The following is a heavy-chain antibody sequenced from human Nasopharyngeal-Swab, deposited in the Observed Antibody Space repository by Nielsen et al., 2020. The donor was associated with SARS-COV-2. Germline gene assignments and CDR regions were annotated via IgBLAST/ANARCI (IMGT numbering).Heavy chain of an antibody. CDR1: GGTFSSYA. CDR2: IIPTFGTA. J-gene: IGHJ4*02. V-gene: IGHV1-69*13. D-gene: IGHD3-10*02. CDR3: ARDDPESPMVGAWYFDY. Sequence: SVKVSCKASGGTFSSYAISWVRQAPGQGLEWMGGIIPTFGTANYAQKFQGRVTITADESTSTAYMELSSLRSEDTAVYYCARDDPESPMVGAWYFDYWGQGTLVTVSS.